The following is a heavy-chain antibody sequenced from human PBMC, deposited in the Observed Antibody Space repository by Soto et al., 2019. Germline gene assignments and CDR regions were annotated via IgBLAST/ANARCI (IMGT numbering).Heavy chain of an antibody. CDR1: SGSISSSDYY. D-gene: IGHD3-16*01. CDR2: VYYSGST. Sequence: PSETLSLTCTVSSGSISSSDYYWGWIRQPPGKGLEYIGSVYYSGSTFYNPSLKSRVTISVDTSTNQFSLRLSSVTAADTAVYYCARQTGGGGGARWFDYWGQGTLVTVSS. CDR3: ARQTGGGGGARWFDY. V-gene: IGHV4-39*01. J-gene: IGHJ4*02.